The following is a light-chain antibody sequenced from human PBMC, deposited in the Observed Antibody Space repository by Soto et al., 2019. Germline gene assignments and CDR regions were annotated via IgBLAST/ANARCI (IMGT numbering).Light chain of an antibody. V-gene: IGKV1-5*03. CDR2: KAS. J-gene: IGKJ4*01. Sequence: DIPMTQSPSTLSASVGDRVTITCRASQSINSWLAWYQQKPGKDPKLLIYKASSLESVVPSRFSGSGSGTEFTLPISSLQSDDFATDDCSQYNTYVTFGGGTKVEI. CDR1: QSINSW. CDR3: SQYNTYVT.